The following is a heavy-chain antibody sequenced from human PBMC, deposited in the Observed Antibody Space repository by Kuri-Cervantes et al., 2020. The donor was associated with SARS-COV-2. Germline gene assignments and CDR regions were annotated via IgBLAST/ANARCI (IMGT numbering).Heavy chain of an antibody. CDR1: GYTFTGYY. V-gene: IGHV1-2*02. D-gene: IGHD5-12*01. CDR3: ARINTNVDIVATIWGITEEGTDY. J-gene: IGHJ4*02. CDR2: INPNSGGT. Sequence: ASVKVSCKASGYTFTGYYMHWVRQAPGQGLEWMGWINPNSGGTNYAQKFQGRVTMTRDTSIGTAYMELSRLRSDDTAVYYCARINTNVDIVATIWGITEEGTDYWGQGTLVTVSS.